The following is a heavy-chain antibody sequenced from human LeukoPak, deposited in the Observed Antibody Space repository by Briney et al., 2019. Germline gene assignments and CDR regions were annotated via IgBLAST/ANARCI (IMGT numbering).Heavy chain of an antibody. Sequence: KPSQTLSLTCTVSGGSISSGSYYWSWIRQLAGKGLEWIGRIYTSGSTNYNPSLKSRVTISVDTSKNQFSLKLSSVTAADTAVYYCARGYCSSTSCSLDYWGQGTLVTVSS. CDR2: IYTSGST. J-gene: IGHJ4*02. V-gene: IGHV4-61*02. CDR3: ARGYCSSTSCSLDY. CDR1: GGSISSGSYY. D-gene: IGHD2-2*01.